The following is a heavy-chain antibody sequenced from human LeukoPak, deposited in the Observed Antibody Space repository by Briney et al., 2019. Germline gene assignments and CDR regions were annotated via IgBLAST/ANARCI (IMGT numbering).Heavy chain of an antibody. CDR3: AREGVLAAADY. Sequence: QTGGSLRLSCAASGFTFSSYWMSWVRQAPGKGLEWVANIKQDGSEKYYVDSVKGRLSISRDNTKSSLYLQMNSLRAEDTAVYFCAREGVLAAADYWGQGTLVTVSS. J-gene: IGHJ4*02. CDR1: GFTFSSYW. D-gene: IGHD2-2*01. CDR2: IKQDGSEK. V-gene: IGHV3-7*01.